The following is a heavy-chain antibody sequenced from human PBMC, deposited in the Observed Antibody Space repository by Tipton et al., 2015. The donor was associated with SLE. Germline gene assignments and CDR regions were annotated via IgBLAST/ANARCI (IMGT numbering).Heavy chain of an antibody. J-gene: IGHJ4*02. CDR3: ARGLWELYYFDY. CDR1: GYSISSGYY. Sequence: TLSLTCAVSGYSISSGYYWGWIRQPPGKGLEWIGSIYHSGSTYYNPSLKSRVTISVDTSKNQFSLKLSSVAAADTAVYYCARGLWELYYFDYWGQGTLVTVSS. CDR2: IYHSGST. V-gene: IGHV4-38-2*01. D-gene: IGHD1-26*01.